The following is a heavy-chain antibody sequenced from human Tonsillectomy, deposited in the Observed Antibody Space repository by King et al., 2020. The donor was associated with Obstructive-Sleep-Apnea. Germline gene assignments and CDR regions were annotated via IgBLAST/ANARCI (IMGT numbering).Heavy chain of an antibody. CDR2: IRTKLYGGTP. CDR3: ARDYFGAGSYFFDH. V-gene: IGHV3-49*03. Sequence: EVQLVESGGGLVQPGRSLRLSCTGSGFTFGDYALTWIRQSPGKGLEWVGFIRTKLYGGTPDYAASVKGRFSISRDDSTGIAYLQMNSLKTEDTAVYYCARDYFGAGSYFFDHWGQGILVTVSS. D-gene: IGHD3-10*01. CDR1: GFTFGDYA. J-gene: IGHJ4*02.